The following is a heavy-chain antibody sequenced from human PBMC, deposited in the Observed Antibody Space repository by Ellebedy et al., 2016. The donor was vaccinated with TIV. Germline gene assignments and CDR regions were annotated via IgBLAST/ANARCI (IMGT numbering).Heavy chain of an antibody. V-gene: IGHV3-30*18. J-gene: IGHJ4*02. D-gene: IGHD3-22*01. CDR3: AKGLGGSGYYYFDY. CDR2: ISYDGNNT. Sequence: GESLKISCAASGFTFSSYGIHWVRQAPAKRLEWVAFISYDGNNTYYADSVKGRFTISRDNSENTLYLQINSLSAEETAVYYCAKGLGGSGYYYFDYWGQGTLVTVSS. CDR1: GFTFSSYG.